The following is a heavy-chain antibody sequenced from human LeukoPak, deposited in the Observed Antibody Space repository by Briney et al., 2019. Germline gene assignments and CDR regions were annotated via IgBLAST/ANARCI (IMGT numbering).Heavy chain of an antibody. CDR3: ARDQMEVGTFDY. CDR2: ISWDGGST. J-gene: IGHJ4*02. CDR1: GFTFDDYT. Sequence: GGSLRLSCAASGFTFDDYTMHWVRQAPGKGLEWVSLISWDGGSTYYADSVKGRFTISRDNAKNSLYLQMNSLRAEDTAVYYCARDQMEVGTFDYWGQGTLVTVSS. V-gene: IGHV3-43*01. D-gene: IGHD1-26*01.